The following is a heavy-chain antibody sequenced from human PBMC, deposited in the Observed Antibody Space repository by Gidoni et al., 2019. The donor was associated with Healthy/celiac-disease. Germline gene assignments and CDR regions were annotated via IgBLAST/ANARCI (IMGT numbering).Heavy chain of an antibody. CDR2: ISSSSSYL. CDR3: ARGQGSYYHFDY. CDR1: GVTFSRYS. V-gene: IGHV3-21*01. Sequence: EVQLVESGGGLVKPGGSLRLSCAASGVTFSRYSMNWVRQAPGKGLEWFSSISSSSSYLYYADSVKGRFTISRDNAKNSLYLQMNSLRAEDTAVYYCARGQGSYYHFDYWGQGTLVTVSS. D-gene: IGHD1-26*01. J-gene: IGHJ4*02.